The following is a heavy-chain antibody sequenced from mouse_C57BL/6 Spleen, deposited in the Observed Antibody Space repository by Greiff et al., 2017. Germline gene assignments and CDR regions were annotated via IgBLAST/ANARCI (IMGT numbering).Heavy chain of an antibody. CDR2: IWGGGST. J-gene: IGHJ1*03. Sequence: VKLMESGPGLVAPSQSLSITCTVSGFSLTSYGVDWVRQPPGKGLEWLGVIWGGGSTNYNSALMSRLSISKDNSKSQVFLKMNSLQTDDTAMYYCAKHGGGSSHVGYWYFDVWGTGTTVTVSS. V-gene: IGHV2-9*01. CDR1: GFSLTSYG. D-gene: IGHD1-1*01. CDR3: AKHGGGSSHVGYWYFDV.